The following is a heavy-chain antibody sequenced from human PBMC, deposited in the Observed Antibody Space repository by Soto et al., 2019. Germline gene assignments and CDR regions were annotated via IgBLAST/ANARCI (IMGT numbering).Heavy chain of an antibody. CDR3: ASGNLGGFDL. D-gene: IGHD4-4*01. CDR2: IQNDGTRT. Sequence: EVQLVEAEGGLVQRGGSLRLSCAASGFTFDYYWMHWVRQAPGQGLVWVAHIQNDGTRTTYADSVKGPFTISGDNARNTMYQQMNSLGAEDTVVYYRASGNLGGFDLWGQGTTVTVSS. V-gene: IGHV3-74*01. CDR1: GFTFDYYW. J-gene: IGHJ3*01.